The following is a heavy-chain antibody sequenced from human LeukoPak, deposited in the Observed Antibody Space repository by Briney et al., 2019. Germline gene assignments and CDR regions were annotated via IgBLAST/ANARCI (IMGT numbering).Heavy chain of an antibody. D-gene: IGHD1-26*01. J-gene: IGHJ4*02. CDR3: ARASSGSSLEPDY. CDR1: GYTFTGYY. V-gene: IGHV1-2*02. CDR2: INPNSGGT. Sequence: ASVKVSCKASGYTFTGYYMHWVRQAPGQGLEWMGWINPNSGGTNYAQKFQGRATMTRDTSISTAYMELSRLRSDDTAVYYCARASSGSSLEPDYWGQGTLVTVSS.